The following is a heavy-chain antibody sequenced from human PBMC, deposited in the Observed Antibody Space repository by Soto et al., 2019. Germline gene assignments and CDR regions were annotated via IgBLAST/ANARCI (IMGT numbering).Heavy chain of an antibody. Sequence: EVQLVESGGDLVQPGGSLRLSCAASGFTFSTYGMNWVRQAPGKGLEWVSYISSGSSTIYYADSVKGRLTISRDNAKNSLYLQMNSLSDEDMAVYYCARDSASYSSSSGSYWYFDLWGHGTLVTVSS. J-gene: IGHJ2*01. D-gene: IGHD6-6*01. CDR1: GFTFSTYG. V-gene: IGHV3-48*02. CDR3: ARDSASYSSSSGSYWYFDL. CDR2: ISSGSSTI.